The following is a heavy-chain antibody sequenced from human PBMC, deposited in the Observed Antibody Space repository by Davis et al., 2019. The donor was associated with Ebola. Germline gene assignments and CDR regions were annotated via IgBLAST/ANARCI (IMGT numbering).Heavy chain of an antibody. CDR1: GGSISSSSYY. J-gene: IGHJ5*02. D-gene: IGHD6-13*01. CDR2: IYYSGST. CDR3: ARQRIMYSSSWYWFDP. V-gene: IGHV4-39*01. Sequence: SETLSLTCTVSGGSISSSSYYWGWIRQPPGKGLEWIGSIYYSGSTYYNPSLKSRVTISVDTSKNQFSLKLSSVTAADTAVYYCARQRIMYSSSWYWFDPWGQGTLVTVSS.